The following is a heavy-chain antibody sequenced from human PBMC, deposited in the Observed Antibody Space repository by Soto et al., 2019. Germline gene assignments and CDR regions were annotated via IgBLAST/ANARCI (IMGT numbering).Heavy chain of an antibody. CDR2: ISSSSTI. CDR1: GFTFSSYS. V-gene: IGHV3-48*02. Sequence: GGSLRLSCAASGFTFSSYSMNWVRQAPGKGLEWVSYISSSSTIYYADSVKGRFTISRDNAKNSLYLQMNSLRDEDTAVYYCARVPSMTTVTVYLDYWGQGTMGTVSA. CDR3: ARVPSMTTVTVYLDY. D-gene: IGHD4-17*01. J-gene: IGHJ4*02.